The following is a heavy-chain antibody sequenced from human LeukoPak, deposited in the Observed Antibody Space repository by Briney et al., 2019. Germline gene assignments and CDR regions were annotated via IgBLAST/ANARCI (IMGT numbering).Heavy chain of an antibody. D-gene: IGHD2-21*02. V-gene: IGHV4-34*01. Sequence: SETLFLTCNVSRGSFNGYYWTWIRQSPGKGLEWIAEINHIGTTNHNPSLKSRVSVSTDTSKNQFFLKLTSVTAADTARYYCARLVVTAPQYHYYMDVWGEGTTVTVSS. CDR2: INHIGTT. CDR3: ARLVVTAPQYHYYMDV. CDR1: RGSFNGYY. J-gene: IGHJ6*03.